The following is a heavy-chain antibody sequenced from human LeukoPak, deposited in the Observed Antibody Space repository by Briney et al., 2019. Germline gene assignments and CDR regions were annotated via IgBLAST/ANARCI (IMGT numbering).Heavy chain of an antibody. J-gene: IGHJ3*02. D-gene: IGHD3-22*01. V-gene: IGHV1-18*01. Sequence: ASVKVSCKASGYTFTSYGISWVRQAPGQGLEWMGWISTYNGNTNYAQKLHGRVTMTTDTSTSTAYMDLRSLRSDDTAVYYCARTYYYDSSGYYFVGAFDIWGQGTMVTVSS. CDR3: ARTYYYDSSGYYFVGAFDI. CDR1: GYTFTSYG. CDR2: ISTYNGNT.